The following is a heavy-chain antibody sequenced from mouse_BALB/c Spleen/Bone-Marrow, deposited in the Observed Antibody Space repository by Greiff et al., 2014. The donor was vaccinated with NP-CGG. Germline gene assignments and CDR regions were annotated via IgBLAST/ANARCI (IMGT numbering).Heavy chain of an antibody. CDR2: IWRGGST. J-gene: IGHJ3*01. Sequence: QVQLQQSGPGLVQPSQSLSITCTVSGFSLTSYGVHWVRQSPGKGLEWLGVIWRGGSTDYNAAFISRLSITKDNSKSQASFKMNSLQADDTAIYYCAKGTGNGFAYWGQGTLVTVSA. CDR1: GFSLTSYG. D-gene: IGHD4-1*01. CDR3: AKGTGNGFAY. V-gene: IGHV2-5*01.